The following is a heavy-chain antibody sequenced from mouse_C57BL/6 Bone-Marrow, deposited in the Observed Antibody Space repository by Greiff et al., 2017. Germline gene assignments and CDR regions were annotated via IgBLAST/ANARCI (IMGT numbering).Heavy chain of an antibody. CDR1: GYNFTSYW. CDR3: ARPLRTWFAY. Sequence: QVQLHQPGAELVKPGASVKLSCKASGYNFTSYWMHWVKQRPGRGLEWLGRIDPNSGGTKYNEKFKSKGTLTVDKPSSTAYMQLSSLTSEDSAVYYCARPLRTWFAYWGQGTLVTVSA. J-gene: IGHJ3*01. CDR2: IDPNSGGT. V-gene: IGHV1-72*01. D-gene: IGHD1-1*01.